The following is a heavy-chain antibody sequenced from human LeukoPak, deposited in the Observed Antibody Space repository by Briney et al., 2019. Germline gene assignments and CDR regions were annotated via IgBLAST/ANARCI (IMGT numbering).Heavy chain of an antibody. CDR2: IRYDGSNK. CDR3: ANFGSGSYSHFDY. J-gene: IGHJ4*02. Sequence: QTGGSLRLSCAASGFTFSSYGMHWVRQAPGKGLEWVAFIRYDGSNKYYADSVKGRFTISRDNSKNTLYLQMNSLRAEDTAVYYCANFGSGSYSHFDYWGQGTLVTVSS. CDR1: GFTFSSYG. D-gene: IGHD3-10*01. V-gene: IGHV3-30*02.